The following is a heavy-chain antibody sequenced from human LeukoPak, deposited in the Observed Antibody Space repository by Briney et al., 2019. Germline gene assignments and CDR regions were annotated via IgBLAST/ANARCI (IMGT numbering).Heavy chain of an antibody. V-gene: IGHV3-9*01. Sequence: GGSLRLSCAASGFTFDDYAMHWVRQAPGKGLEWVSGISWNSGSIGYADSVKGRFTISRDNAKNSLYLQMNSLRAEDTAVYYCARGAAAGSFDYWGQGTLVTVSS. CDR3: ARGAAAGSFDY. CDR1: GFTFDDYA. D-gene: IGHD6-13*01. J-gene: IGHJ4*02. CDR2: ISWNSGSI.